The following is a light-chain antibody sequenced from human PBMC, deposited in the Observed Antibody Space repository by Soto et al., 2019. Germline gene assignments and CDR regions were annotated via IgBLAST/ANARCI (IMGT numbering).Light chain of an antibody. Sequence: QSVLTQPPSVSAAPGQKVTISCSGSSSNIGNNYVSWYQQLPGTAPKLLIYENNKRPSGIPDRFSGSKSGTSATLGITGLQTGDEADYYCGTWDSSLSALFGGGTKPTVL. J-gene: IGLJ2*01. CDR2: ENN. CDR3: GTWDSSLSAL. V-gene: IGLV1-51*02. CDR1: SSNIGNNY.